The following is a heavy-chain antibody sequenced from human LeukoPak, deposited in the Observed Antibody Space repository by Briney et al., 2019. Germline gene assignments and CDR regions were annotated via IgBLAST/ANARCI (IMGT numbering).Heavy chain of an antibody. Sequence: PSETLSLTCTVSGDSISSGTYSWSWIRQPAGKKLEWIGHIYTSGSANYNPSLKSRVTMSLDTSKNQFSLKLSSVTAADTAVYYCARGAFGYSSGWDAAGDAFDIWGQGTMVTVSS. D-gene: IGHD6-19*01. CDR2: IYTSGSA. CDR1: GDSISSGTYS. V-gene: IGHV4-61*09. J-gene: IGHJ3*02. CDR3: ARGAFGYSSGWDAAGDAFDI.